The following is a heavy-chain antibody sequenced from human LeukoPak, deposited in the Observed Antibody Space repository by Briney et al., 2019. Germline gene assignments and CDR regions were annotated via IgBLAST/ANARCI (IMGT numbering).Heavy chain of an antibody. Sequence: SLKVSCKASGGTFSSYAISWVRQAPGQGLEWVGGIIPIFGTATYAQKFQGRVTITAAESTSTAYMELSSLRSEDTAVYYCARESMTTVTTGFDPWGQGTLVTVSS. CDR3: ARESMTTVTTGFDP. J-gene: IGHJ5*02. D-gene: IGHD4-11*01. CDR2: IIPIFGTA. CDR1: GGTFSSYA. V-gene: IGHV1-69*01.